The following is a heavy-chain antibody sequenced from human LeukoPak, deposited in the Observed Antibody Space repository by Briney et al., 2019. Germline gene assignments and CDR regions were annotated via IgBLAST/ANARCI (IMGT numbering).Heavy chain of an antibody. CDR3: ARGVRDGYNGFDY. D-gene: IGHD5-24*01. CDR1: GYTFTGYY. CDR2: INPNSGGT. J-gene: IGHJ4*02. V-gene: IGHV1-2*02. Sequence: ASVKVSCKASGYTFTGYYIHWVRQAPGQGLEWMGWINPNSGGTNYAQKFQGRVTMTRDTSISTAYMELSRLRSDDTAVYYCARGVRDGYNGFDYWGQGTLVTVSS.